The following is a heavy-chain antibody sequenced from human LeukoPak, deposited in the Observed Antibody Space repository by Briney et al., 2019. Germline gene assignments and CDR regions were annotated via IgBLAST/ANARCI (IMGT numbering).Heavy chain of an antibody. CDR1: GYTFTSYG. D-gene: IGHD3-22*01. V-gene: IGHV1-18*01. J-gene: IGHJ4*02. Sequence: ASVKVSCKASGYTFTSYGISWVRQAPGQGLEWMGWISAYNGNTNYAQKLQGRVTMTTDTSTSTAYMELRSLRSDDTAVYYCARDYYDSSSYAGPDYWGQGTLVTVSS. CDR3: ARDYYDSSSYAGPDY. CDR2: ISAYNGNT.